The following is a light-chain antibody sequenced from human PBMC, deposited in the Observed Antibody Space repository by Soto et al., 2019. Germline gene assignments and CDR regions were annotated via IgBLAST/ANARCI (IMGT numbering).Light chain of an antibody. CDR2: GAS. V-gene: IGKV3-15*01. Sequence: EIVMTQSPATLSVSPGERATLSCRASQSVSSNLAWYQQKPGQAPRLLIYGASTRATGIPARFSGSGSGTEFTLTISSLQSEDGAVYYGQQYNNWPPFTFGQGTKLEIK. CDR3: QQYNNWPPFT. CDR1: QSVSSN. J-gene: IGKJ2*01.